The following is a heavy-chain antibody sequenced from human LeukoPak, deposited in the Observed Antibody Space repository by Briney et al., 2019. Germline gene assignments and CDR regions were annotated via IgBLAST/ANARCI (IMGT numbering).Heavy chain of an antibody. D-gene: IGHD2-15*01. CDR1: GGSMSSGTYY. CDR2: IRYLGST. Sequence: PSETLSLTCTVSGGSMSSGTYYWGWIRQPPGKGLEWIASIRYLGSTYYNPSLQSRVTISVDTPKNQFSLKLSSVTAADTAVYYCATVVVAGAPISWYFDLWGRGTLVTVSS. V-gene: IGHV4-39*01. CDR3: ATVVVAGAPISWYFDL. J-gene: IGHJ2*01.